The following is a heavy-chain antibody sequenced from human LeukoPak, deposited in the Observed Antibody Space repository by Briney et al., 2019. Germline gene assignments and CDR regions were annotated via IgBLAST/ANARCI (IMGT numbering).Heavy chain of an antibody. Sequence: PGGSLRLSCAASGFTFSSYSMNWVRQAPGKGLEWVSSISSSSSYIYYADSVKGRFTISRDNAKNSLYLQMNSLRAEDTAVYYCACGRGAGVPAAHDYWGQGTLVTVSS. CDR1: GFTFSSYS. CDR2: ISSSSSYI. CDR3: ACGRGAGVPAAHDY. J-gene: IGHJ4*02. D-gene: IGHD2-2*01. V-gene: IGHV3-21*01.